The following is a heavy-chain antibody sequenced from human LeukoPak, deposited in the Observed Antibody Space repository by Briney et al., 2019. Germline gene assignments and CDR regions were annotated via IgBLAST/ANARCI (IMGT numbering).Heavy chain of an antibody. V-gene: IGHV1-18*01. D-gene: IGHD1-26*01. CDR1: GYTFTSYG. CDR3: ARDFGPLSGSYCGWFDP. Sequence: VKVSCKASGYTFTSYGISWVRQAPGQGLEWMGWISAYNGNTNYVQKLQGRATMTTDTSTSTAYMELRSLRSDDTAVYYCARDFGPLSGSYCGWFDPWGQGTLVTVSS. J-gene: IGHJ5*02. CDR2: ISAYNGNT.